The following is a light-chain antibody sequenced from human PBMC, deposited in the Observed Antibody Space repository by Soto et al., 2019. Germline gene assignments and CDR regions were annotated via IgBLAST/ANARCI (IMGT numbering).Light chain of an antibody. CDR3: QQYYDWPRT. V-gene: IGKV3-15*01. J-gene: IGKJ1*01. CDR1: QSVSSY. CDR2: GES. Sequence: EIVLTQSPGTLSLSPGQRATLSCRASQSVSSYLAWYQQKTGQAPRLLIYGESARATGIPARLSGSGYGTEFTLTISSMQSEDFAVYFCQQYYDWPRTFGQGTKVDIK.